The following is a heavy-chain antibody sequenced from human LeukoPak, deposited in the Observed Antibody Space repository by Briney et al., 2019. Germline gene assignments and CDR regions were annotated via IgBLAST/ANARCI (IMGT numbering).Heavy chain of an antibody. CDR1: GDSVSSDNAA. CDR2: TYYRSKWYN. Sequence: SQTLSLTCAISGDSVSSDNAAWNWIRQSPSRGLEWLGRTYYRSKWYNDYALPMKSRMTINPDTSKNQFSLQLNSVTPEDTATYYCAREGMTTVTTDGFDFWGPGTMVTVSS. D-gene: IGHD4-17*01. J-gene: IGHJ3*01. CDR3: AREGMTTVTTDGFDF. V-gene: IGHV6-1*01.